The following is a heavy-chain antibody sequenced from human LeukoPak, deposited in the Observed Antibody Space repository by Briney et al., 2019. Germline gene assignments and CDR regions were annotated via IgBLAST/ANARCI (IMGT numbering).Heavy chain of an antibody. D-gene: IGHD4-11*01. CDR1: GFTLSSYW. Sequence: GGSLRLSCAASGFTLSSYWIHWVHQAPGKGLVWVSRINSDGRRTTYADSVKGRFTISRDNAKNTLYLQMNSLRTEDTAVYYCAKTTGRADYSSDGGYYGLDVWGQGTTVTVSS. V-gene: IGHV3-74*01. CDR2: INSDGRRT. CDR3: AKTTGRADYSSDGGYYGLDV. J-gene: IGHJ6*02.